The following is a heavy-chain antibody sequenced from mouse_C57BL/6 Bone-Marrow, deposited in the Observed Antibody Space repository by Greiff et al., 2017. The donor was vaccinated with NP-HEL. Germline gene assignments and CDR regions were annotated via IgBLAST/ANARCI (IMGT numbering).Heavy chain of an antibody. V-gene: IGHV1-64*01. CDR2: IHPTSGST. CDR1: GYTFTSYW. Sequence: QVQLQQPGAELVKPGASVKLSCKASGYTFTSYWMHWVKQRPGQGLEWIGMIHPTSGSTNYNEKFKSKATLTVDKSSSTAYMQLSSRTAEDSAVYYCAGERDYWGQGTTLTVSA. CDR3: AGERDY. J-gene: IGHJ2*01.